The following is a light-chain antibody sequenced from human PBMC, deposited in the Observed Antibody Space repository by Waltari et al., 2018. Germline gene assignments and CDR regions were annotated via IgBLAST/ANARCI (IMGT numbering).Light chain of an antibody. J-gene: IGLJ3*02. CDR3: CSYAGSITFWV. V-gene: IGLV2-11*01. CDR2: DVT. Sequence: QPALTQPRPVSGSPGQSVPTPCTGPSSYVGGYTYFSWYQHHPGKAPKLIIYDVTKRPSGVPDRFSASKSDNTASLTISGLQAEDEADYYCCSYAGSITFWVFGGGTKLTVL. CDR1: SSYVGGYTY.